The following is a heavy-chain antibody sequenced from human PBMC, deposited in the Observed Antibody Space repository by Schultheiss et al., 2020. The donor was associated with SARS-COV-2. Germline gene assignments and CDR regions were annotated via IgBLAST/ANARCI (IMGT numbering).Heavy chain of an antibody. CDR3: ARDRGSSGWYLFDP. J-gene: IGHJ5*02. V-gene: IGHV4-59*02. Sequence: ESLKISCAASGFTVSKNYMSWVRQAPGKGLEWIGSIYHSGSTYYNPSLKSRVTISVDTSKNQFSLKLSAVTAADTAVYYCARDRGSSGWYLFDPWGQGTLVTVSS. CDR1: GFTVSKNY. CDR2: IYHSGST. D-gene: IGHD6-19*01.